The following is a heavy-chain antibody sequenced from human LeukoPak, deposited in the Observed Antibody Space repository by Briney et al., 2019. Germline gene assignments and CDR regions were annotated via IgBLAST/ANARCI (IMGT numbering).Heavy chain of an antibody. CDR3: ARNTHYYGSGSYGMDV. CDR2: INHSGST. Sequence: SETLSLTCAVYGGTFSGYYWSWIRQPPGKGLEWIGEINHSGSTNYDPSLKSRVTISIDTSKNQFSLKLSSVTAADTAVYYCARNTHYYGSGSYGMDVWGQGTTVTVSS. CDR1: GGTFSGYY. J-gene: IGHJ6*02. V-gene: IGHV4-34*01. D-gene: IGHD3-10*01.